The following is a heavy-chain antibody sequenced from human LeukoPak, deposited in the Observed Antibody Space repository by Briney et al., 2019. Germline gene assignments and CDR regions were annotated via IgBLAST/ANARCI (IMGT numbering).Heavy chain of an antibody. V-gene: IGHV3-23*01. CDR3: GRRGEYQMIFYYNYYMDV. J-gene: IGHJ6*03. CDR2: ISGSGGST. Sequence: GGSLRLSCAASGFTFSSYAMSWVRQAPGKGLEWVSAISGSGGSTYYADSVKGRITISRDNAKNSLYLQMSSLGAEDTAVYYCGRRGEYQMIFYYNYYMDVWGKGTTVTVSS. CDR1: GFTFSSYA. D-gene: IGHD3-10*01.